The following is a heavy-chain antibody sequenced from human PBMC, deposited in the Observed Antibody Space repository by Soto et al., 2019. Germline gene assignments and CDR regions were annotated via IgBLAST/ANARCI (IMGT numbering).Heavy chain of an antibody. CDR1: GFTFSAYS. CDR3: ARVDGYTYPNDY. CDR2: ITSRSDYI. V-gene: IGHV3-21*01. J-gene: IGHJ4*02. D-gene: IGHD5-12*01. Sequence: GGSLRLSCAASGFTFSAYSMSWVRQAPGKGLEWVSSITSRSDYIYYADSLKGRFTISRDNAKNSLYLQMHSLRAEDTAFCYCARVDGYTYPNDYWGQGTLVTVSS.